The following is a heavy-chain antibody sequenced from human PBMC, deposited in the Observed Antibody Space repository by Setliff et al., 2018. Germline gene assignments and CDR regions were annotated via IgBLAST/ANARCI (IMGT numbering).Heavy chain of an antibody. CDR2: INHSGST. CDR3: ARGGRISYRPSTSWYILDY. CDR1: GGSFSGYY. Sequence: LSLTCAVYGGSFSGYYWSWIRQPPGKGLEWIGEINHSGSTNYNPSLKSRVTISVDTSKNQFSLKLSSVTAADTAVYYCARGGRISYRPSTSWYILDYWGQGTLVTV. J-gene: IGHJ4*02. D-gene: IGHD6-13*01. V-gene: IGHV4-34*01.